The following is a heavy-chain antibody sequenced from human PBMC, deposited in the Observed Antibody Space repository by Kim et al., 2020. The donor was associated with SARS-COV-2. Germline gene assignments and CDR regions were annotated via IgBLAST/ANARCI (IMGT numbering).Heavy chain of an antibody. CDR3: ARELGYCSSTSCRKHYYYYGMDV. CDR2: ISSSSSTI. D-gene: IGHD2-2*01. J-gene: IGHJ6*02. V-gene: IGHV3-48*02. CDR1: GFTFSRYS. Sequence: GGSLSLSCAASGFTFSRYSMNWGRPAPGTGLEWGSYISSSSSTIYYADSVQGLFTISRDNAKNSMYLQMNSLRDEETAVYYCARELGYCSSTSCRKHYYYYGMDVWGQGTTVTVSS.